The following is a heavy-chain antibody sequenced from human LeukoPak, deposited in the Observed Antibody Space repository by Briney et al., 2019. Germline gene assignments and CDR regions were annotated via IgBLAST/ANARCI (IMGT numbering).Heavy chain of an antibody. CDR3: AKDIAAADFFDY. J-gene: IGHJ4*02. CDR2: ISGSGGST. D-gene: IGHD6-13*01. CDR1: GFTLSSYA. Sequence: GGCLRLSCAASGFTLSSYAMSWVRQAPGKGLEWVSAISGSGGSTYYADSVKGRFTISRDNSKNTLYLQMNSLRAEDTAVYYCAKDIAAADFFDYWGQGTLVTVSS. V-gene: IGHV3-23*01.